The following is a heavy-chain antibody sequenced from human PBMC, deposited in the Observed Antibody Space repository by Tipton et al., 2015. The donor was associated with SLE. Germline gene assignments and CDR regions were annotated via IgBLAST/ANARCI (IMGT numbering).Heavy chain of an antibody. CDR1: GGSISSYY. CDR3: TRTNGGGAVVVPA. Sequence: LSLTCTVSGGSISSYYWSWIRQPPGKGLEWVDRIRSKANSYATAYAASVKGRFTISRDDSKNTAYLQMNSLKTEDTAGYYCTRTNGGGAVVVPAWGQGTLVTVSS. J-gene: IGHJ5*02. D-gene: IGHD2-2*01. CDR2: IRSKANSYAT. V-gene: IGHV3-73*01.